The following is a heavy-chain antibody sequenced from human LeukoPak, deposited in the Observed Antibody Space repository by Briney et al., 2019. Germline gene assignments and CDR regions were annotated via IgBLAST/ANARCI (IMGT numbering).Heavy chain of an antibody. Sequence: GGSLRLSCAASGYAFSTYWMSWVRQAPGEGLEWVANINLDGTEAHYVHSLKDRFTISRDNARNSLYLQMNSLRAEDTAGYFCARGRPYCSSTSWYQRTYGMDVWGQGTTVTVSS. D-gene: IGHD2-2*01. J-gene: IGHJ6*02. V-gene: IGHV3-7*03. CDR3: ARGRPYCSSTSWYQRTYGMDV. CDR2: INLDGTEA. CDR1: GYAFSTYW.